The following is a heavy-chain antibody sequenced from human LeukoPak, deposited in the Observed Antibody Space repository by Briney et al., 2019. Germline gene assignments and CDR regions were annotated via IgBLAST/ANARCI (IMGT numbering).Heavy chain of an antibody. CDR3: VLVGVSAGTGGY. J-gene: IGHJ4*02. D-gene: IGHD6-13*01. Sequence: GGSLRLSCAASGFTFNNYAMNWVRQAPGKGLEWVSAIRGNGGSTYSVDSVRGRFTISRDNSKNTLYLQMNSLRAEDTAVYYCVLVGVSAGTGGYWGQGTLVTVAS. V-gene: IGHV3-23*01. CDR1: GFTFNNYA. CDR2: IRGNGGST.